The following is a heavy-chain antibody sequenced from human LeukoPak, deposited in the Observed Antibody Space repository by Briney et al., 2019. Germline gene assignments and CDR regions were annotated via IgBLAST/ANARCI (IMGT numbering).Heavy chain of an antibody. Sequence: SVKVSCKASGGTFSSYAISWVRQAPGQGLEWMGGIIPIFGTANYAQKFQGRVTITADKSTSTAYMELSSLRSEDTAVYYSARNGDSQDYFDYWGQGTLVTVSS. CDR3: ARNGDSQDYFDY. CDR1: GGTFSSYA. J-gene: IGHJ4*02. V-gene: IGHV1-69*06. CDR2: IIPIFGTA. D-gene: IGHD4-17*01.